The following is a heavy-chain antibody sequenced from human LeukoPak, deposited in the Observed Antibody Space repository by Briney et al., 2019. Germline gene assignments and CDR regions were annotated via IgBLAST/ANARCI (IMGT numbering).Heavy chain of an antibody. V-gene: IGHV3-30*01. CDR3: ARVGDWPGYAFDI. D-gene: IGHD2-21*01. Sequence: GRSLRLSCAASGFTFSSYAMHWVRQAPGKGLEWVAVISYDGSNKYYADSVKGRFTISRDNSKNTLYLQMNSLRAEDRAVYYCARVGDWPGYAFDIWGQGTMVTVSS. CDR1: GFTFSSYA. J-gene: IGHJ3*02. CDR2: ISYDGSNK.